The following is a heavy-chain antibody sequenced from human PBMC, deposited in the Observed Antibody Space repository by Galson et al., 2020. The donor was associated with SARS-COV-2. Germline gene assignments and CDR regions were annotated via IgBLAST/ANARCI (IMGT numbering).Heavy chain of an antibody. CDR1: GFTFKNNT. V-gene: IGHV3-21*01. D-gene: IGHD6-13*01. CDR2: ISSSSGYI. J-gene: IGHJ6*02. CDR3: AGRVAAGGCMDV. Sequence: GGSLRLSCAASGFTFKNNTMTWVRQGPGKGLEWVSSISSSSGYIHYADSVKGRFTISRDNANKSLFLQMNSLRAEDTAIYYCAGRVAAGGCMDVGGQGTTVAVAS.